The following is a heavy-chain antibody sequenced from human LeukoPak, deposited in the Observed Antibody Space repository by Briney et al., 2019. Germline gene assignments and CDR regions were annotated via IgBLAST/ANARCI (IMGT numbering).Heavy chain of an antibody. V-gene: IGHV4-59*08. J-gene: IGHJ4*02. CDR1: GDSISNYY. Sequence: SETLSLTCNVSGDSISNYYWSWIRQPPGKGLEWIGYVFYNGNSNYNPSLESRVTMSVDASRYQFSLRLTSVTAADTAVYYCEGIRYSGSYYTDYWGQGTLVTVSS. D-gene: IGHD1-26*01. CDR3: EGIRYSGSYYTDY. CDR2: VFYNGNS.